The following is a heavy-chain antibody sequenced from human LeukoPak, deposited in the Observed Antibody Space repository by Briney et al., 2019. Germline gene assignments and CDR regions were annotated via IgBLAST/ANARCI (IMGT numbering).Heavy chain of an antibody. CDR3: ARGRWDYTSTALYYFDS. Sequence: VASVKVSCKTSGYTFISYTLHWVRQAPGHRLEWMGWINPGNGDTKFSQKFQGRVTFTRDTSASTAYMELSSLRFEDTAMYYCARGRWDYTSTALYYFDSWGQGTLVTVSS. V-gene: IGHV1-3*01. CDR2: INPGNGDT. D-gene: IGHD3-3*01. J-gene: IGHJ4*02. CDR1: GYTFISYT.